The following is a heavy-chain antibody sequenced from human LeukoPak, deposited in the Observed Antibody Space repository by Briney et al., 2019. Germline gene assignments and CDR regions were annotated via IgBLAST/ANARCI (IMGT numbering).Heavy chain of an antibody. CDR1: GFTFSSYA. D-gene: IGHD2-21*02. J-gene: IGHJ4*02. V-gene: IGHV3-23*01. Sequence: PGGSLRLSCAASGFTFSSYAMTWVRQAPGKGLEWVSSITGSGSSTYYADSVEGRFTISRDNSKNTLYVQMNSLRAEDTAVYFCAKPPRVVVVTAFDSWGQGTLVTVSS. CDR2: ITGSGSST. CDR3: AKPPRVVVVTAFDS.